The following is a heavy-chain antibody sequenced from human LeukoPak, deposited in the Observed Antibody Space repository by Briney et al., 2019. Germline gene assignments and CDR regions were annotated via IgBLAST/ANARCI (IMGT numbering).Heavy chain of an antibody. CDR3: AKDPGWFGESPYYFDY. CDR2: IRYDGSNK. CDR1: GFTFSSYG. Sequence: GGSLRLSCAASGFTFSSYGMHWVRQAPGKGLEWVAFIRYDGSNKYYADSVKGRFTISRDNSKNTLYLQMNSLRAEDTAVYYCAKDPGWFGESPYYFDYWGQGTLVTVSS. V-gene: IGHV3-30*02. D-gene: IGHD3-10*01. J-gene: IGHJ4*02.